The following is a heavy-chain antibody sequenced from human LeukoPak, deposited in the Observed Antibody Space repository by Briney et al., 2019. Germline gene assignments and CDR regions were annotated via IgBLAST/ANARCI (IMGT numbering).Heavy chain of an antibody. CDR3: VRDRAATQDWVEFDP. Sequence: GGSLRLSCAVSGFSVSNYHMSWVRQAPGKGLEWVSLIRGSGETFYADSAKGRFIISRDDSKNTVYLRMNSLRVEDTAVYFCVRDRAATQDWVEFDPWGQGTLVTVSS. D-gene: IGHD2-15*01. CDR2: IRGSGET. J-gene: IGHJ5*02. CDR1: GFSVSNYH. V-gene: IGHV3-66*03.